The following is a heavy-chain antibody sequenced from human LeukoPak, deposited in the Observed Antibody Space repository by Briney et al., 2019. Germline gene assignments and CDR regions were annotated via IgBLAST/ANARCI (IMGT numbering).Heavy chain of an antibody. V-gene: IGHV3-30*04. J-gene: IGHJ4*02. D-gene: IGHD3-22*01. CDR2: ISYDGSNN. CDR1: GFTFSSYA. Sequence: GGSLRLSCAASGFTFSSYAMHWVRQAPGKGLEWVAVISYDGSNNYYADSVKGRFTVSGDNSKNTLYLQMNSLRAEDTAVYYGARGANYYDSSGYSYNFDYWGQGTLVTVSS. CDR3: ARGANYYDSSGYSYNFDY.